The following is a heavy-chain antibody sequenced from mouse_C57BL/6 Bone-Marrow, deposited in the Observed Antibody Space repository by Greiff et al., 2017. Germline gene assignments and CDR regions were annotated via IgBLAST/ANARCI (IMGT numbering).Heavy chain of an antibody. Sequence: QVQLQQPGAELVKPGASVTMSCKASGYTFTSYWITWVQQRPGQGLEWIGDIYPGSGSINYNEKFKSKVTLSVDTSSSTTYMQLSCRTSEESAVYYCARSECYCDSSPHWYFDVWGTGTTVTVAS. V-gene: IGHV1-55*01. CDR2: IYPGSGSI. CDR1: GYTFTSYW. CDR3: ARSECYCDSSPHWYFDV. J-gene: IGHJ1*03. D-gene: IGHD1-1*01.